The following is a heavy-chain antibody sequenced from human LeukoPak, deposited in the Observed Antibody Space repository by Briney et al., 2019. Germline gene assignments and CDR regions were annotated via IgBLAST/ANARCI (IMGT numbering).Heavy chain of an antibody. CDR2: ISSSGSTI. CDR3: ARDYSGYDDTYYYGMDV. CDR1: GFTFSSYS. D-gene: IGHD5-12*01. Sequence: GGSLRLSCAASGFTFSSYSMSWIRQAPGKGLEWVSYISSSGSTIYYADSVKGRFTISRDNAKNSLYLQMNSLRAEDTAVYYCARDYSGYDDTYYYGMDVWGQGTTVTVSS. V-gene: IGHV3-48*04. J-gene: IGHJ6*02.